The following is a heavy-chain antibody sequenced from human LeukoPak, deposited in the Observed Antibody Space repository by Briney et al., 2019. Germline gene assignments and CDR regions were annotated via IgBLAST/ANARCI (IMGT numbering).Heavy chain of an antibody. CDR1: GDSVSSNSAA. Sequence: SQTLSLTCAISGDSVSSNSAAWSWIRQSPSRGLEWLGRTYYRSKWYNDYAASVKGRMPFSPAASKNLCSLQLNSVTPEDTAVYYCAGSPSGSYPYSWGQETLVTVSS. CDR2: TYYRSKWYN. D-gene: IGHD1-26*01. CDR3: AGSPSGSYPYS. V-gene: IGHV6-1*01. J-gene: IGHJ4*02.